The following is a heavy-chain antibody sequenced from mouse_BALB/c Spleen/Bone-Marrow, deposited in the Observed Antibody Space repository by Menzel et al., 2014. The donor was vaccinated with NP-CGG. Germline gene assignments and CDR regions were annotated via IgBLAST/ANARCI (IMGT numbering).Heavy chain of an antibody. D-gene: IGHD4-1*01. CDR1: GFTFSSYG. V-gene: IGHV5-6*01. J-gene: IGHJ4*01. CDR2: ISSGGSYT. CDR3: ARRGTWDEWDAMDY. Sequence: EVQLQESGGDLVKPGGSLKLSCAASGFTFSSYGMSWVRQTPDKRLEWVATISSGGSYTYYPDSMKGRFTISRDNAKNALYLQMSNQKAEGTAMYYCARRGTWDEWDAMDYWGQGTSVTVSS.